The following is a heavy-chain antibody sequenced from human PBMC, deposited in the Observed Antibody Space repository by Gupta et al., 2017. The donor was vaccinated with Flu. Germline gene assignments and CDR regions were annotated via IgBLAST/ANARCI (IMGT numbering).Heavy chain of an antibody. D-gene: IGHD6-6*01. Sequence: QLQLQESGPGLVKPSETMSLTCTVSGGSIISSHYFWGWIRQPPGKGLEWIGSIYYSGITYYNPSLKSRVTMSVDTSKNQFSLKLSSVTAADTAVYYCARHSSRNWFDPWGQGTLVTVSS. CDR2: IYYSGIT. CDR3: ARHSSRNWFDP. V-gene: IGHV4-39*01. CDR1: GGSIISSHYF. J-gene: IGHJ5*02.